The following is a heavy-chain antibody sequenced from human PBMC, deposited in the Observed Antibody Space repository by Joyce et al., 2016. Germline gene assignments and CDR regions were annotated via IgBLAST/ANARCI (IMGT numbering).Heavy chain of an antibody. Sequence: EVQLVESGGGLVKPGGSLRLSCEGSGFIFRNYRMHCVRQVPGKVLVWISYINKDGRATLYADSVKGRFSVSRDNAKNMLFLEMKTLGAEDTAVYYCARDDDDPFDCWGQGTLVTVAS. CDR3: ARDDDDPFDC. CDR1: GFIFRNYR. D-gene: IGHD1-1*01. V-gene: IGHV3-74*03. J-gene: IGHJ4*02. CDR2: INKDGRAT.